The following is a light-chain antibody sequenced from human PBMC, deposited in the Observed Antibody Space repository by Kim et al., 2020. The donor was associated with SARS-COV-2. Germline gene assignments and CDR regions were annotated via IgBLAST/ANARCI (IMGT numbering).Light chain of an antibody. V-gene: IGLV3-19*01. CDR1: SLRNYY. J-gene: IGLJ2*01. CDR3: NSRDSTTDDLV. CDR2: GKN. Sequence: SSELTQDPAVSVALGQTVRITCQGDSLRNYYASWYQQKPGQAPVVVIYGKNNRPSGIPDRFSGSNSGNTASLTITGAQAEDEADYYCNSRDSTTDDLVFGGGTQLTVL.